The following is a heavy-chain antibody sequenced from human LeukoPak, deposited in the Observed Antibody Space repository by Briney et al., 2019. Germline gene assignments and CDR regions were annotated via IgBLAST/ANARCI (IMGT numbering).Heavy chain of an antibody. CDR1: GFTFSSYA. D-gene: IGHD3-3*01. CDR2: ISYDGSNK. V-gene: IGHV3-30-3*01. Sequence: PGGSLRLSCAASGFTFSSYAMHWVRQAPGKGLEWVAVISYDGSNKYYADSVKGRFTISRDNSKNTLYLQMNSLRAEDTAVYYCARDLNYDFWSGNDYYYYGMDVWGQGTTVTVSS. J-gene: IGHJ6*02. CDR3: ARDLNYDFWSGNDYYYYGMDV.